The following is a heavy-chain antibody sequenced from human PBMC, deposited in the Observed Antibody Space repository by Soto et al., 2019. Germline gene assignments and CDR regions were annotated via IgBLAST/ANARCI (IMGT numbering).Heavy chain of an antibody. D-gene: IGHD1-7*01. CDR3: ASVRSYCNYLSSAFDI. CDR1: GGTFSSYT. Sequence: SVKVSCKASGGTFSSYTISWVRQAPGQGLEWMGRIIPILGIANYAQKLQGRVTMTADKSTSTAYMELRSLRSEETAVYYCASVRSYCNYLSSAFDIWGQGTMVTGSS. CDR2: IIPILGIA. J-gene: IGHJ3*02. V-gene: IGHV1-69*02.